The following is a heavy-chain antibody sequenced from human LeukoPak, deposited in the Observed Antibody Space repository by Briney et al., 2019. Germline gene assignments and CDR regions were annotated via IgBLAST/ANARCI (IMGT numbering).Heavy chain of an antibody. CDR3: ARADYSSTWSHDYYYMDV. J-gene: IGHJ6*03. CDR2: INPNSGGT. D-gene: IGHD6-13*01. CDR1: GYSFTGYY. Sequence: ASVKVSCKASGYSFTGYYMHWVRQAPGQGLEWMGWINPNSGGTNYAQKFQGRVTMTRDTSISTAYMELSSVTAADTAVYYCARADYSSTWSHDYYYMDVWGKGTTVTVSS. V-gene: IGHV1-2*02.